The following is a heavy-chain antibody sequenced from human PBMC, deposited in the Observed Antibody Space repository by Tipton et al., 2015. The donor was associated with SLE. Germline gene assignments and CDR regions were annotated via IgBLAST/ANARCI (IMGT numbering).Heavy chain of an antibody. D-gene: IGHD3-3*01. CDR1: DDSISDNSSY. Sequence: TLSLTCTVSDDSISDNSSYWGWLRQPPEKGLEWIGSVDYSGSTYHNPSLKSRVTILVDTSKRQFSLKLSSVTAADTAVYYCAKDSGDYDFGQDPWGRGTLVTVSS. V-gene: IGHV4-39*07. J-gene: IGHJ5*02. CDR3: AKDSGDYDFGQDP. CDR2: VDYSGST.